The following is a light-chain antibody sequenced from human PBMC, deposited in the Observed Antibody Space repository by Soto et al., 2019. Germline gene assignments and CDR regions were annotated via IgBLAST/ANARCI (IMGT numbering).Light chain of an antibody. CDR2: RNN. CDR3: QSYDSSLSGYVV. CDR1: SSNIGAGYD. V-gene: IGLV1-40*01. Sequence: QSVLTQPPSVSGAPGQRVTISCTGSSSNIGAGYDVHWYQQLPGIAPKLLIYRNNNRPSGVPDRFSGSKSGNSASLAITGLQAEDEADYYCQSYDSSLSGYVVFGGRTKVTAL. J-gene: IGLJ2*01.